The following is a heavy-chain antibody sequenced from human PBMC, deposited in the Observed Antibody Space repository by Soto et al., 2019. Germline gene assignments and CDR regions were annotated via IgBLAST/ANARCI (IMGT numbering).Heavy chain of an antibody. CDR3: ARDQPGYSYGYGLGY. CDR1: GFTFSSYS. Sequence: EVQLVESGGGLVKPGGSLRLSCEASGFTFSSYSMNWVRQAPGKGREWVSSISSSSSYIYYADSVKGRFTISRDNAKNSLYLQMNSLRAEDTAVYYCARDQPGYSYGYGLGYWGQGTLVTVSS. D-gene: IGHD5-18*01. CDR2: ISSSSSYI. J-gene: IGHJ4*02. V-gene: IGHV3-21*01.